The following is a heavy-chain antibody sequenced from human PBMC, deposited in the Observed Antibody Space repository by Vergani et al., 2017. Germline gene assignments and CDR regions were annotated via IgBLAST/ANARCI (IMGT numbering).Heavy chain of an antibody. CDR2: IYTSEST. J-gene: IGHJ4*02. D-gene: IGHD6-6*01. CDR1: GRSISPYY. CDR3: AREYSSSVGFLAY. V-gene: IGHV4-4*07. Sequence: QVQLQESGPGLVKPSETLSLTCIVSGRSISPYYWSWIRQTAGKGLEWIGRIYTSESTNYTPSLKSRVTMSVDTSKNQFSLKLSSVTAADTAVYYCAREYSSSVGFLAYWGQGTLVTVSS.